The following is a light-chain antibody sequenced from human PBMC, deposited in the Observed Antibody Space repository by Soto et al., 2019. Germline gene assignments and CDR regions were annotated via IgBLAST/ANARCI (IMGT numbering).Light chain of an antibody. J-gene: IGLJ2*01. V-gene: IGLV1-51*01. CDR2: ENH. CDR3: GSWDSSLSIGV. Sequence: QSVLTQPPSVSVAPGQTVTISCSGSTSDIGSNYVSWYQQLPGTAPKLLIYENHNRPAEIPDRFSGSKSGTSATLDIAGLQTGDEADYYCGSWDSSLSIGVFGGGTKLTVL. CDR1: TSDIGSNY.